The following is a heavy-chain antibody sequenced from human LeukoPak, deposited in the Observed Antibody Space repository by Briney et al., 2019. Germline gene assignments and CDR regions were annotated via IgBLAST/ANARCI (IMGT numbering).Heavy chain of an antibody. J-gene: IGHJ4*02. CDR2: IYSGGST. D-gene: IGHD1-26*01. Sequence: GGSLRLSCAASGFTVSSNYMSWVRQAPGKGLEWVSVIYSGGSTYYADSVKGRFTISRDNSKNTLYLQMNSLGAEDTAVYYCARDPADVVGATTYPVDYWGQGTLVTVSS. V-gene: IGHV3-66*01. CDR3: ARDPADVVGATTYPVDY. CDR1: GFTVSSNY.